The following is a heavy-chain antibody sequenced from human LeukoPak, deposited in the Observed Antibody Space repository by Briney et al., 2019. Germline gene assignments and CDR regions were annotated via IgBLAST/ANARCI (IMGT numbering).Heavy chain of an antibody. Sequence: PGGSLRLSCAASGFTFSDYYMSWIRQAPGKGLEWVSYIGSSGNTIYYADSVKGRFTISRDNAKNSLYLQMNSLRAEDTAVYYCAKGPSTPILTGYPNDAFDIWGQGTMVTVSS. CDR1: GFTFSDYY. CDR3: AKGPSTPILTGYPNDAFDI. J-gene: IGHJ3*02. V-gene: IGHV3-11*01. CDR2: IGSSGNTI. D-gene: IGHD3-9*01.